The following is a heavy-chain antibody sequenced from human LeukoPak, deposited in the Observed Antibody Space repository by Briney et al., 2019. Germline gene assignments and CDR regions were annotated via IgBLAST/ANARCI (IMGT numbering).Heavy chain of an antibody. Sequence: PGGSLRLSCAASGFTFSSYSMNWVRQAPGKGLEWVSYISSSSSTIYYADSVKGRFTISRDNAKNSLYLQMNSLRAEDTAVYYCARDHRTHTQGPYGDEGIDYWGQGTLVTVSS. CDR3: ARDHRTHTQGPYGDEGIDY. CDR2: ISSSSSTI. J-gene: IGHJ4*02. D-gene: IGHD4-17*01. CDR1: GFTFSSYS. V-gene: IGHV3-48*01.